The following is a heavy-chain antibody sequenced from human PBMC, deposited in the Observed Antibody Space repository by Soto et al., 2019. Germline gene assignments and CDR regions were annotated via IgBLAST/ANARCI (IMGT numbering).Heavy chain of an antibody. V-gene: IGHV1-3*01. Sequence: QVQLVQSGAEMKKPGASVRVSCEASGYTLTRHAIHWVRQAPGQRLEWMAWMNVGNGNTKYSEKLQGRLSITSDTSANTAYMELSSLTYEDTATYYCARGTDYDDTSDYNDAFNIWGQGTMVTVSS. CDR3: ARGTDYDDTSDYNDAFNI. J-gene: IGHJ3*02. CDR1: GYTLTRHA. CDR2: MNVGNGNT. D-gene: IGHD3-22*01.